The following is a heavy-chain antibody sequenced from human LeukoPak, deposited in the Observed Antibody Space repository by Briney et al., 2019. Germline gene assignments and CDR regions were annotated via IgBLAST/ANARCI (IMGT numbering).Heavy chain of an antibody. D-gene: IGHD6-6*01. CDR2: IYPGDSDT. CDR3: ARHSVITSRIAVRILDY. V-gene: IGHV5-51*01. Sequence: GESLQISCKGSGSSFTSYWIGWVRQLPGKGLEWMGIIYPGDSDTRYSPSFQGQVTISADKSISTAYLQWSSLKASDTAMYYCARHSVITSRIAVRILDYWGQGTLVTVSS. J-gene: IGHJ4*02. CDR1: GSSFTSYW.